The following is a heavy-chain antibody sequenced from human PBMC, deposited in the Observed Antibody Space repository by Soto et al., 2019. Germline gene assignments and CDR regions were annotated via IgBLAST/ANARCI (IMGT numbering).Heavy chain of an antibody. V-gene: IGHV2-5*04. J-gene: IGHJ3*01. CDR1: GFSLSTSGVG. CDR3: VRKKNYCSGGTCYNDSFDF. CDR2: IYWDDAE. Sequence: QITLKESGPTLVNPTQTLTLTCTFSGFSLSTSGVGVGWIRQPPGKALEWLALIYWDDAERYRASLKSRLTITKDTSKNQVVLTMTNMDPVDTGTYYCVRKKNYCSGGTCYNDSFDFWGQGTMVTVSS. D-gene: IGHD2-15*01.